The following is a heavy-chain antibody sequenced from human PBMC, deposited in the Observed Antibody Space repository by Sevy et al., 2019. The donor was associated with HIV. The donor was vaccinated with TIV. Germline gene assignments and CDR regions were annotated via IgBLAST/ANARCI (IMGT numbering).Heavy chain of an antibody. J-gene: IGHJ4*02. D-gene: IGHD3-10*01. CDR3: ARGLRYYGSGSYSLDY. V-gene: IGHV6-1*01. Sequence: SQTLSLTCAISGDSVSSNSAAWNWIRQSPSRGLEWLGRTYYRSKWYNDYAVSVKSRITINPDTSKNQFSLQLNSVTPEDTAAYYCARGLRYYGSGSYSLDYWGQGTLVTVSS. CDR1: GDSVSSNSAA. CDR2: TYYRSKWYN.